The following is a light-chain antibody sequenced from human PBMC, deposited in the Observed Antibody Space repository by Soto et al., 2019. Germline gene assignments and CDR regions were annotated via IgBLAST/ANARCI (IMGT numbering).Light chain of an antibody. J-gene: IGLJ2*01. Sequence: QSVLTQPASVSGSPGQSTTISCTGTSSDVGFFNYVSWYQQHPGKAPKLMIYEVTNRPSGVSIRFSGSKSGNTASLTISGLQAEDEADYYCCSYRSVNTVVFGRGTKVTVL. CDR1: SSDVGFFNY. CDR2: EVT. CDR3: CSYRSVNTVV. V-gene: IGLV2-14*01.